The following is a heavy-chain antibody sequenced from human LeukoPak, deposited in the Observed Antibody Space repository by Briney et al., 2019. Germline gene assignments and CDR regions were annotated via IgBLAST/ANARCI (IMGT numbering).Heavy chain of an antibody. CDR1: GGSISSSTYY. Sequence: PSETLSLTCSVSGGSISSSTYYWGWIRQAPGKGLERVSYISSSGSTIYYADSVKGRFTISRDNAKNSLYLQMNSLRAEDTAVYYCARVGDTAMVTNYYYYYMDVWGKGTTVTVSS. CDR2: ISSSGSTI. V-gene: IGHV3-11*04. J-gene: IGHJ6*03. CDR3: ARVGDTAMVTNYYYYYMDV. D-gene: IGHD5-18*01.